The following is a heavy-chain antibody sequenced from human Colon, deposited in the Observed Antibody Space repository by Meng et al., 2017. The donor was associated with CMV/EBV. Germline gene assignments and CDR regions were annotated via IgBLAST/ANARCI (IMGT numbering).Heavy chain of an antibody. V-gene: IGHV3-72*01. D-gene: IGHD3-16*01. J-gene: IGHJ4*02. CDR1: GFTFSDHY. CDR3: ARSLWGSWDD. Sequence: GESLKISCGASGFTFSDHYMDWVRQAPGKGLEWVGRIRTKANSYTTEYAASVKGRFAISRDDSKNSLYLQMNSLKTEDTAVYYCARSLWGSWDDWGRGTLVTVSS. CDR2: IRTKANSYTT.